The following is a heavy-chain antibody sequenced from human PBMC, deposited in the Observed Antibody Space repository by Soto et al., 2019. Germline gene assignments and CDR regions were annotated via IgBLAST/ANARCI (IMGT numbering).Heavy chain of an antibody. V-gene: IGHV3-21*01. CDR2: TSTNRACI. CDR1: GFTFRRFT. D-gene: IGHD6-25*01. CDR3: SRYVSRDSSGRGCFAS. Sequence: GGSLRLSSAASGFTFRRFTMNWVRQAPGKGLEWTPVTSTNRACIYYTDALRSRFTICGDNAKHSLHLRMLSLRAEDRAVYYCSRYVSRDSSGRGCFASCGPVTLVTDSS. J-gene: IGHJ5*02.